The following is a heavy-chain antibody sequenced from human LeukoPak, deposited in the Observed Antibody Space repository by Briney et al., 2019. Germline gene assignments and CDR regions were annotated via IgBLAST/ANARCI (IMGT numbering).Heavy chain of an antibody. V-gene: IGHV1-46*01. Sequence: ASVKVSCKASGYTFTSYYMHWVRQAPGQGLEWMGIINPSGGSTSYAQKFQGRVTMTRDTSTSTVYMELSSLRSEDTAVYYCARDIVVVPAANYQFDYRGQGTLVTVSS. D-gene: IGHD2-2*01. CDR3: ARDIVVVPAANYQFDY. CDR2: INPSGGST. CDR1: GYTFTSYY. J-gene: IGHJ4*02.